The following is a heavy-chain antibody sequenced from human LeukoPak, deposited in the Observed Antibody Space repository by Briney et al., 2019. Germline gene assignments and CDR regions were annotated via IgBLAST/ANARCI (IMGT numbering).Heavy chain of an antibody. J-gene: IGHJ4*02. Sequence: ASAKVSCKASGYTFTGYYMHWVRQAPGQGLEWIGWINPNIGGTNYAQKFQGRVTMTRDTSISTAYMELSRLRSDDTAVYYCVRDYVGSSSWYDYWGQGTLVTVSS. D-gene: IGHD6-13*01. V-gene: IGHV1-2*02. CDR2: INPNIGGT. CDR3: VRDYVGSSSWYDY. CDR1: GYTFTGYY.